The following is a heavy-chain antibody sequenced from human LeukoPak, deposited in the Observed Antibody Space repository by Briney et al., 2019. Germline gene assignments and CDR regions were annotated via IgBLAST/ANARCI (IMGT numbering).Heavy chain of an antibody. D-gene: IGHD3-22*01. CDR2: ISYDGSNK. CDR3: APEPAYYYDSNRFDY. CDR1: GFTFSSYG. J-gene: IGHJ4*02. V-gene: IGHV3-30*03. Sequence: GGSLRLSCAASGFTFSSYGMHWVRQAPGKGLEWVAVISYDGSNKYYADSVKGRFTISRDNSKNTLYLQMNSLRAEDTAVYYCAPEPAYYYDSNRFDYWGQGTLVTVSS.